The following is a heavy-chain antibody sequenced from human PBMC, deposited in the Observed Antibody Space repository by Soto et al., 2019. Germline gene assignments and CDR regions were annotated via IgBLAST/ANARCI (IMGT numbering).Heavy chain of an antibody. CDR3: AREDVGAAKHFDH. V-gene: IGHV1-3*04. D-gene: IGHD1-26*01. J-gene: IGHJ5*02. Sequence: QVQLVQSGAEVKKPGASVKIPCKASGYSFTSYVIHWVRQAPGQTLEWMGWINTGNGNRKHSQNFQGRVTITRDPSASTAYMGLSSLTSEDTAVYFCAREDVGAAKHFDHWGQGTPVTVSS. CDR1: GYSFTSYV. CDR2: INTGNGNR.